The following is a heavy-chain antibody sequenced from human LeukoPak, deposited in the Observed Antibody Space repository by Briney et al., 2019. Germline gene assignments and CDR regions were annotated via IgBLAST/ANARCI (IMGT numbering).Heavy chain of an antibody. CDR3: ASYSYYDSSGYYRGDY. CDR2: INHSGST. D-gene: IGHD3-22*01. Sequence: SETLSLTCTVSGGPISSYYWSWIRQPPGKGLEWIGEINHSGSTNYNPSLKSRVTISVDTSKNQFSLKLSSVTAADTAVYYCASYSYYDSSGYYRGDYWGQGILVTVSS. CDR1: GGPISSYY. J-gene: IGHJ4*02. V-gene: IGHV4-34*01.